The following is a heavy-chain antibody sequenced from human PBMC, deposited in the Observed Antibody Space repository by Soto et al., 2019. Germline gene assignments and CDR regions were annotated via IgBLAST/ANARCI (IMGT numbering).Heavy chain of an antibody. Sequence: PGGSLRLSCVASGFTFSSYSMSWVRQAPGKGLEWIGEIYHSGSTNYNPSLKSRVTISVDTSKEQFSLKLRSVTGADTAVYYCASMRTYGYWYFDYWGQGTLVTVSS. CDR1: GFTFSSYS. J-gene: IGHJ4*02. CDR2: IYHSGST. D-gene: IGHD5-18*01. V-gene: IGHV4-4*02. CDR3: ASMRTYGYWYFDY.